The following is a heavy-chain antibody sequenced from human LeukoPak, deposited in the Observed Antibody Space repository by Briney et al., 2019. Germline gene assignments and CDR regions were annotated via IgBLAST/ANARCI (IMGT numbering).Heavy chain of an antibody. CDR1: GGSISSDY. J-gene: IGHJ4*02. CDR2: IYYSGGT. CDR3: AREGSSWDPLDY. V-gene: IGHV4-59*01. D-gene: IGHD6-13*01. Sequence: PSETLSLTCTVSGGSISSDYWSWIRQPPGKGLEWIGYIYYSGGTNYNPSLKSRVTISLDTSKNQFSLKLSSVTAAVTAVYYCAREGSSWDPLDYWGQGTLVTVSS.